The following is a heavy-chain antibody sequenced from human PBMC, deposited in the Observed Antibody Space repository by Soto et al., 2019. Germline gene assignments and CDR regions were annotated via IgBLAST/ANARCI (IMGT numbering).Heavy chain of an antibody. CDR2: ISYDGSNK. D-gene: IGHD4-4*01. Sequence: QVQLVESGGGVVQPGRSLRLSCAASGFTFSSYAMHWVRQAPGKGLEWVAVISYDGSNKYYADSAKGRFTISRDNSKNTLYLQMNSLRAEDTAVYYCAKTVTTYYYYGMDVWGQGTTVTVSS. CDR1: GFTFSSYA. CDR3: AKTVTTYYYYGMDV. V-gene: IGHV3-30-3*01. J-gene: IGHJ6*02.